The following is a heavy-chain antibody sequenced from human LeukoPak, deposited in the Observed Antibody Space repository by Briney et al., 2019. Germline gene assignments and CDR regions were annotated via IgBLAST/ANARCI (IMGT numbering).Heavy chain of an antibody. CDR2: MYTSGTT. Sequence: SETLSLTCTVSGGSISSYYWSWIRQPAGKGLEWIGRMYTSGTTKYNPSLRSRVTMSVDTSKNQFSLRLSSVTAADTAVYYCARASYSYDINGWVPFDYWGQGTLVTVSS. V-gene: IGHV4-4*07. CDR1: GGSISSYY. J-gene: IGHJ4*02. D-gene: IGHD3-22*01. CDR3: ARASYSYDINGWVPFDY.